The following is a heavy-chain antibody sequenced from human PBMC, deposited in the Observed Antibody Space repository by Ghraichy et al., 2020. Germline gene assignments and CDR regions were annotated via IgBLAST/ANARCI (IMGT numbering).Heavy chain of an antibody. V-gene: IGHV4-61*01. J-gene: IGHJ4*02. CDR2: IYYSGST. Sequence: SETLSLTCTVSGGSVSSGSYYWSWIRQPPGKGLEWIGYIYYSGSTNYNPSLKSRVTISVDTSKNQFSLKLSSVSAADTAVYYCARAGDGLDWGQGTLVTVSS. CDR3: ARAGDGLD. CDR1: GGSVSSGSYY. D-gene: IGHD5-24*01.